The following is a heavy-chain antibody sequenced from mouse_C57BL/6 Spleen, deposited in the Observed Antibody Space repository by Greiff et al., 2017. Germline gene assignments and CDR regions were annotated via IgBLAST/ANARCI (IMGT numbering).Heavy chain of an antibody. D-gene: IGHD2-13*01. CDR3: ARGEGPYWYFDV. CDR2: IYPGDGDT. CDR1: GYAFSSYW. J-gene: IGHJ1*03. V-gene: IGHV1-80*01. Sequence: QVQLQQSGAELVKPGASVKISCKASGYAFSSYWMNWVKQRPGKGLEWIGQIYPGDGDTTYNGKFKGKATLTADKSSSTADMQLSSLTSDDSAVYCCARGEGPYWYFDVWGTGTTVTVSS.